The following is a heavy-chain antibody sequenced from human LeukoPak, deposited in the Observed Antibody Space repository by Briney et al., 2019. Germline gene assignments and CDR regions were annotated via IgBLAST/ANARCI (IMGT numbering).Heavy chain of an antibody. CDR3: ARDRGYGSGSFDY. Sequence: GGSLRLSCAASGFTFSSYNMNWVRQAPGKGLEWVSSISSSSSYIYYADSVKGRFTISRDISKNTLYLQMNSLRAEDTAVYYCARDRGYGSGSFDYWGQGTLVTVSS. CDR1: GFTFSSYN. D-gene: IGHD3-10*01. CDR2: ISSSSSYI. J-gene: IGHJ4*02. V-gene: IGHV3-21*04.